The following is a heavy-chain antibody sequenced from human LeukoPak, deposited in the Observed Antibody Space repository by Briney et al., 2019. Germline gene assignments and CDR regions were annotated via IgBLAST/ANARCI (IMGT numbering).Heavy chain of an antibody. CDR1: GFTFSSYW. Sequence: GGSLRLSCAASGFTFSSYWMSWVRQAPGKGLEWVANIKQDGSEKYYVGSVKGRFTISRDNAKNSLYLQMNSLRAEDTAVYYCAREQPAMITFGGVIAQDAFDIWGQGTMVTVSS. V-gene: IGHV3-7*01. J-gene: IGHJ3*02. D-gene: IGHD3-16*02. CDR3: AREQPAMITFGGVIAQDAFDI. CDR2: IKQDGSEK.